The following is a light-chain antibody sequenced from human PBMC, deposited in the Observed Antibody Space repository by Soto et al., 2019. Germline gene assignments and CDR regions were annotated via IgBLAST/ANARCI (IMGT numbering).Light chain of an antibody. Sequence: EIVLTQSPCTLSLSPGERATLSCRASESVSSSYLAWYQQKPGQAPRLLIYGASSRATGIPDRFSGSGSGTDFTLTISSLQPEDFAVYYCQQYDSSPSTFGQGTRVEI. CDR1: ESVSSSY. CDR2: GAS. V-gene: IGKV3-20*01. CDR3: QQYDSSPST. J-gene: IGKJ5*01.